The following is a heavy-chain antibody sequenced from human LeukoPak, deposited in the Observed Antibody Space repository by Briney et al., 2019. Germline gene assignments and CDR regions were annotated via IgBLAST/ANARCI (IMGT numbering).Heavy chain of an antibody. CDR1: GGSFSGYY. V-gene: IGHV4-34*01. CDR2: INHGGST. Sequence: SETLSLTCAVYGGSFSGYYWSWIRQPPGKGLEWIGEINHGGSTNYNPSLKSRVTISVDTSKNQFSLKLSSVTAADTAVYYCARGAPYSWLRIGFGYFDYWGQGTLVTVSS. J-gene: IGHJ4*02. CDR3: ARGAPYSWLRIGFGYFDY. D-gene: IGHD5-12*01.